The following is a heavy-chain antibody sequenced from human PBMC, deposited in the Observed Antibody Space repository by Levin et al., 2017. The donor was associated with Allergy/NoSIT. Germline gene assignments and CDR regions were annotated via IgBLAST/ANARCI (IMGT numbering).Heavy chain of an antibody. CDR3: ARGGNGDYDFWSGYYSKTNYYGMDV. D-gene: IGHD3-3*01. J-gene: IGHJ6*02. V-gene: IGHV3-33*01. Sequence: GESLKISCAASGFTFSSYGMHWVRQAPGKGLEWVAVIWYDGSNKYYADSVKGRFTISRDNSKNTLYLQMNSLRAEDTAVYYCARGGNGDYDFWSGYYSKTNYYGMDVWGQGTTVTVSS. CDR1: GFTFSSYG. CDR2: IWYDGSNK.